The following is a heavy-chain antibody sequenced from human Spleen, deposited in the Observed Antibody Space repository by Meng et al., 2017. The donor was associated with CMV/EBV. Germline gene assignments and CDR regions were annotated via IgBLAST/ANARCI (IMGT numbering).Heavy chain of an antibody. Sequence: GGSLRLSCAASGFTFSDYWMTWVRQAPGRGLEWVSSISSSSSYIYYADSVKGRFTISRDNAKNSLYLQMNSLRAEDTAVYYCARTARKIQLWLEDYYYYGMDVWGQGTTVTVSS. CDR1: GFTFSDYW. V-gene: IGHV3-21*01. J-gene: IGHJ6*02. D-gene: IGHD5-18*01. CDR3: ARTARKIQLWLEDYYYYGMDV. CDR2: ISSSSSYI.